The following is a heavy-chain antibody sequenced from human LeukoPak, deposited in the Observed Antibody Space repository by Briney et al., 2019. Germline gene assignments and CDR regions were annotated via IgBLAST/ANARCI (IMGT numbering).Heavy chain of an antibody. CDR2: IGHSGST. V-gene: IGHV4-34*01. Sequence: SETLSLTCAVYGGSFSGYYWSWIRQVPGKGLEWIGEIGHSGSTNYNPSLKSRVDISLDRSTTQFSLKVKSVTDTDTGVYFCARGGDGHNHPFDYWGQGTQVTVSS. CDR3: ARGGDGHNHPFDY. D-gene: IGHD5-24*01. CDR1: GGSFSGYY. J-gene: IGHJ4*02.